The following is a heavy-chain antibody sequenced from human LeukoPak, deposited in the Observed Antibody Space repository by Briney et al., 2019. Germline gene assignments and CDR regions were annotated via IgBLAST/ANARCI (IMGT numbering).Heavy chain of an antibody. CDR2: IYYSGST. J-gene: IGHJ3*02. V-gene: IGHV4-59*11. CDR1: GGSISSHY. Sequence: SETLSLTCTVSGGSISSHYWSWIRQPPGKGLEWIGYIYYSGSTNYNPSLKSRVTISVDTSKNQFSLKLSSVTAADTAVYYCARDRILPKYYYDSSGYPRNAFDIWGQGTMVTVSS. D-gene: IGHD3-22*01. CDR3: ARDRILPKYYYDSSGYPRNAFDI.